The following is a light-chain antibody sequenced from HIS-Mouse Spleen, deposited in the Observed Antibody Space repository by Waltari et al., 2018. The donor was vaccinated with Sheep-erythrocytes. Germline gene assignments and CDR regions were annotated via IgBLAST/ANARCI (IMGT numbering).Light chain of an antibody. V-gene: IGKV3-11*01. CDR3: QQRSNWYT. CDR1: QSVSSY. Sequence: EIVLTQSPATLSLSPGARATLSCRASQSVSSYLAWYQQKPGQAPRLLIYDASNRATGIPARFSGSGSGTDFTLTISSLEPEDFAVYYYQQRSNWYTFGQGTKLEIK. J-gene: IGKJ2*01. CDR2: DAS.